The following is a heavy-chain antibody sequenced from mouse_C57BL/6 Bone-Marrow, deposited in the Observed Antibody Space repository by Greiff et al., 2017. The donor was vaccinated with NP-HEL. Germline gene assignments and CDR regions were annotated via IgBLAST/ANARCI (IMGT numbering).Heavy chain of an antibody. CDR2: FYPRSGNT. CDR3: ARQLGRSWFAY. CDR1: GYTFTSYG. D-gene: IGHD4-1*02. Sequence: QVQLKQSGAELARPGASVKLSCKASGYTFTSYGISWVKQRTGQGLEWIGEFYPRSGNTYYNEKFKGKATLTADKSSSTAYMELRSLTSEDSAVYFCARQLGRSWFAYWGQGTLVTVSA. J-gene: IGHJ3*01. V-gene: IGHV1-81*01.